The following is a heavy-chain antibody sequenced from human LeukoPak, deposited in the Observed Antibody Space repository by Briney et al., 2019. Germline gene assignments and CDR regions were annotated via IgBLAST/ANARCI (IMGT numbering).Heavy chain of an antibody. V-gene: IGHV4-4*02. CDR3: AADLGAFDI. J-gene: IGHJ3*02. Sequence: SETLSLTCAVSGGSLSSNNWWNWVRQPPGKGLEWIGEIYHSGSTNYSPSLKSRVTISVDKSRNLLFLKLNSVTAADTAVYYCAADLGAFDIWGQGTMVTVSS. CDR2: IYHSGST. CDR1: GGSLSSNNW.